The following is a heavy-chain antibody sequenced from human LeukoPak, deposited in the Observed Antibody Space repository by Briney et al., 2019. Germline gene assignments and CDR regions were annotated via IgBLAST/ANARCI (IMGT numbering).Heavy chain of an antibody. CDR2: IWYDGTNK. Sequence: GGSLRLSCAASGFTFSSYGMHWVRQAPGRGLEWVAVIWYDGTNKYYADSVKGRFTISRDNSKNTVYLQLNSLRAEDTAVYYCARDFGSYHSDGFDIWGQGTMVTVSS. CDR3: ARDFGSYHSDGFDI. D-gene: IGHD1-26*01. CDR1: GFTFSSYG. J-gene: IGHJ3*02. V-gene: IGHV3-33*01.